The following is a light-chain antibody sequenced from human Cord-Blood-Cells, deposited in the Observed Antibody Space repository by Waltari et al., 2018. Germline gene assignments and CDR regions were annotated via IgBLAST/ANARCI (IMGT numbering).Light chain of an antibody. Sequence: DIVMTQSSLSLPVTPGEPASISCRSSQSLLHSNGANDLVWYLQKPGQSPQLRDYLGSKRASGVPSRYRGRGSGTYFTLKVRRVEAGDVGVDYCMQALQTPPTCGQLTKVGIK. CDR3: MQALQTPPT. J-gene: IGKJ1*01. CDR1: QSLLHSNGAND. CDR2: LGS. V-gene: IGKV2-28*01.